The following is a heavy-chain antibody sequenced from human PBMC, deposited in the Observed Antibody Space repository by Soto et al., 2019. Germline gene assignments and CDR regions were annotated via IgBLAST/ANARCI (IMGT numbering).Heavy chain of an antibody. J-gene: IGHJ6*02. CDR3: ARQGKYGDYVTYYYGMDV. CDR2: ISAYNGNT. V-gene: IGHV1-18*04. D-gene: IGHD4-17*01. Sequence: QVQLVQSGAEVKKPGASVKVSCKASGYTFTSYGLSWVRQAPGQGLEWMGWISAYNGNTNYAQKLQGRVTMTTDTSTSTAYMELRSLRSDDTAVDYCARQGKYGDYVTYYYGMDVWGQGTTVTVSS. CDR1: GYTFTSYG.